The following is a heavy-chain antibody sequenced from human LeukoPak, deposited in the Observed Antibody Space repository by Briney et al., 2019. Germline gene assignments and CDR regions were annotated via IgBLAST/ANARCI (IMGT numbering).Heavy chain of an antibody. CDR1: GGSFSGYY. J-gene: IGHJ5*02. CDR3: ARVKGWPPGWFDP. V-gene: IGHV4-34*01. CDR2: INHSGST. D-gene: IGHD5-24*01. Sequence: PSETLSLTCAVYGGSFSGYYWSWIRQPPGKGLEWIGEINHSGSTNYNPSLKSRVAISVDTSKNQFSLKLSSVTAADTAVYYCARVKGWPPGWFDPWGQGTLVTVSS.